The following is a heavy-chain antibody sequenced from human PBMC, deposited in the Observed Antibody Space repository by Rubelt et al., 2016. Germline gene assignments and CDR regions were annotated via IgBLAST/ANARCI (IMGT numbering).Heavy chain of an antibody. D-gene: IGHD5-18*01. Sequence: QVQLQESGPGLVKPSQTLSLTCTVSGGSISSGYYWGWIRQPPGKGLEWIGSIYHSGSTYYNPSLQSRVTISVDTSKNQFSLKLSSVTAGDTAVYYCARDGYSYGRYYYYMDVWGKGTTVTVSS. CDR3: ARDGYSYGRYYYYMDV. J-gene: IGHJ6*03. CDR1: GGSISSGYY. CDR2: IYHSGST. V-gene: IGHV4-38-2*02.